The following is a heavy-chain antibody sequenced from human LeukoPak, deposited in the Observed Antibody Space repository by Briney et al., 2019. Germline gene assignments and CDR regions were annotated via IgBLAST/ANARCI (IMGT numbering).Heavy chain of an antibody. CDR2: ISSSSSYI. D-gene: IGHD6-13*01. J-gene: IGHJ5*02. Sequence: NPGGSLRLSCAASGFTFSSYSMNWVRQAPGKGLEWVSSISSSSSYIYYADSVKGRFTISRDNAKNSLYLQTNSLRAEDTAVYYCARDLRYSLNWFDPWGQGTLVTVSS. CDR3: ARDLRYSLNWFDP. CDR1: GFTFSSYS. V-gene: IGHV3-21*01.